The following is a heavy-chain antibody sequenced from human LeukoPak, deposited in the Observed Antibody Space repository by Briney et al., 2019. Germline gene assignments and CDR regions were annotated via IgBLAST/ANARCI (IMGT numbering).Heavy chain of an antibody. J-gene: IGHJ4*02. CDR2: IYYSGST. CDR3: ARGPGAQWLVLLFDY. D-gene: IGHD6-19*01. Sequence: SETLSLTCTVSGGSISSSSYYWGWIRQPPGKGLEWIGSIYYSGSTYYNPSLKRRVTISVDTSKKQFSLKLSSVTAADTAVYYCARGPGAQWLVLLFDYWGQGTLVTVSS. CDR1: GGSISSSSYY. V-gene: IGHV4-39*07.